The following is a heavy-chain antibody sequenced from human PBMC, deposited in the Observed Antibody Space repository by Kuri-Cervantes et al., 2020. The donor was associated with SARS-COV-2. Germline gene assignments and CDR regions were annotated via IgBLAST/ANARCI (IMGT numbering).Heavy chain of an antibody. CDR1: GFSLSTSGVG. CDR2: INHSGST. CDR3: ARFTRPLWYYDSSGCADY. J-gene: IGHJ4*02. D-gene: IGHD3-22*01. V-gene: IGHV4-39*07. Sequence: SGPTLVKPTQTLTLTCTFSGFSLSTSGVGVGWIRQPPGKGLEWIGEINHSGSTNYNPSLKSRVTISVDTSKNQFSLKLSSVTAADTAVYYCARFTRPLWYYDSSGCADYWGQGTLVTVSS.